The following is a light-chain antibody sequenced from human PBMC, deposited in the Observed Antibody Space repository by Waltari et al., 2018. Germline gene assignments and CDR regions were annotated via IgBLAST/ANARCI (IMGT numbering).Light chain of an antibody. CDR1: QGVNNY. CDR3: QQYSSSPLT. J-gene: IGKJ3*01. V-gene: IGKV3-20*01. Sequence: EIVFSHSPGSLSLSTGDKVTLPCRASQGVNNYLAWFQQKPGQAPKRLIHGASSRATGIPDRISGSGSGTDFTLTISGLEPQDFAVYYCQQYSSSPLTFGPGTKVDIK. CDR2: GAS.